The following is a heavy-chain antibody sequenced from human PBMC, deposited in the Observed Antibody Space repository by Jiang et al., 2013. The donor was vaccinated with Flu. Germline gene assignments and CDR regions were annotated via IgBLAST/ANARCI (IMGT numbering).Heavy chain of an antibody. CDR2: ISSNGGST. CDR1: GFTFSSYA. V-gene: IGHV3-64*01. D-gene: IGHD1-26*01. Sequence: VQLLESGGGLVQPGGSLRLSCAASGFTFSSYAMHWVRQAPGKGLEYVSAISSNGGSTYYANSVKGRFTISRDNSKNTLYLQMGSLRAEDMAVYYCARVGREWELRGGFDYWGQGTLVTVSS. J-gene: IGHJ4*02. CDR3: ARVGREWELRGGFDY.